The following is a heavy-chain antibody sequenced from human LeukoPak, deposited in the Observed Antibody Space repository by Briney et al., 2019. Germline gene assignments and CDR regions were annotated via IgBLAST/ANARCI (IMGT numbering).Heavy chain of an antibody. J-gene: IGHJ4*02. CDR3: ASPKSSSWYPFYLDY. CDR2: IYPGDSDT. CDR1: GNSFTSYW. D-gene: IGHD6-13*01. V-gene: IGHV5-51*01. Sequence: GESLKISCKGSGNSFTSYWIGWVRQMPGKGLEWMGIIYPGDSDTRYSPSFQGQVTISADKSFSTAYLQWSSLKASDTAIYYCASPKSSSWYPFYLDYWGQGTLVTVSS.